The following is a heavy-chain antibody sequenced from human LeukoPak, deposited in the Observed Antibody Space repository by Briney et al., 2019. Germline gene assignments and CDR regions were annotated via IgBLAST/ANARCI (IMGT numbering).Heavy chain of an antibody. J-gene: IGHJ4*02. CDR1: GGTLSSYA. D-gene: IGHD6-13*01. CDR3: ARDDCLSSSWCKGPDY. V-gene: IGHV1-69*05. CDR2: VIPIFGTA. Sequence: SVKVSCKASGGTLSSYAISWVRQAPGQGLEWMGRVIPIFGTANYAQKFQGRVTITTDESTSTAYMELSSLRSEDTAVYYCARDDCLSSSWCKGPDYWGQGTLVTVSS.